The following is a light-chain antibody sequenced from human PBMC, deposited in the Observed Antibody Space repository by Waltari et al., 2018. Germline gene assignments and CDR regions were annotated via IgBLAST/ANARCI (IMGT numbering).Light chain of an antibody. CDR1: HSLVHSDGNTY. CDR2: MVS. CDR3: MEATHSWT. Sequence: DVVMTQSPLPLPVTLGQAASISCSSSHSLVHSDGNTYLNRIQKSPGQSPRRLIYMVSNRESGVPDRFSGRGSGTDFTLKISRVEAEDVGVYYCMEATHSWTVGQGTKVEIK. V-gene: IGKV2-30*02. J-gene: IGKJ1*01.